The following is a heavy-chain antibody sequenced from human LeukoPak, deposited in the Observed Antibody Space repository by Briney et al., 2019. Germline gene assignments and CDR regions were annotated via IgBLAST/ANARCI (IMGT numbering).Heavy chain of an antibody. D-gene: IGHD5-24*01. J-gene: IGHJ4*02. Sequence: TSETPSLTCSVSGGSISSHNHHWDWIRQPPGNGLEWIGSIHHSGATYSNPSLRSRLTLSVDMSKNHFSLNLSSVTAADTAVYYCARRDNSFDSWGPGTLVTVSS. CDR3: ARRDNSFDS. V-gene: IGHV4-39*02. CDR1: GGSISSHNHH. CDR2: IHHSGAT.